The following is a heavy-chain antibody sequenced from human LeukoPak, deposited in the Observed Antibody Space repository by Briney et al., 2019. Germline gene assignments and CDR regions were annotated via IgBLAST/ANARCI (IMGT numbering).Heavy chain of an antibody. D-gene: IGHD1-14*01. J-gene: IGHJ4*02. CDR1: GFTFSSYS. V-gene: IGHV3-48*01. CDR3: AREPNFDDHAFDY. CDR2: INSRSSSI. Sequence: PGGSLRLSCAPSGFTFSSYSMNWVRQAPGKGLEWVSYINSRSSSIDYAGSVKGRFTISRDNAKNSLYLQINSLRAEDTAIYYCAREPNFDDHAFDYWGQGTLVTVSS.